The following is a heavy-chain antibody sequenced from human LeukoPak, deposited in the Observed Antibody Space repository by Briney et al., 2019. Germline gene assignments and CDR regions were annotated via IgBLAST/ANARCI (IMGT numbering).Heavy chain of an antibody. J-gene: IGHJ4*02. V-gene: IGHV4-39*07. D-gene: IGHD5-12*01. Sequence: SETLSLTCTVSGDSISSGNYYWGWIRQPPGKGLEWIGSIYYSGSTYYNPSLKSRVTISVDTSKTQFSLKLSSVTAADTAVYYCARALGSVGYVYFDYWGQGTLVTVSS. CDR1: GDSISSGNYY. CDR2: IYYSGST. CDR3: ARALGSVGYVYFDY.